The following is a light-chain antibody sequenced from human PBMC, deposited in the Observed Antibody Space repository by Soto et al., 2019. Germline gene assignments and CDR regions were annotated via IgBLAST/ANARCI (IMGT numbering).Light chain of an antibody. V-gene: IGKV3-20*01. CDR2: AAS. CDR1: QSVTSNY. CDR3: QQYGNVLAWT. Sequence: EVVLTQSPGTVSLSPGERATLSCRASQSVTSNYLAWYQQKPGQAPRLLIYAASNRATGIPDRFIGSGSGTDFTLTISRLEPEDFAVYYCQQYGNVLAWTFGQGTTVEIK. J-gene: IGKJ1*01.